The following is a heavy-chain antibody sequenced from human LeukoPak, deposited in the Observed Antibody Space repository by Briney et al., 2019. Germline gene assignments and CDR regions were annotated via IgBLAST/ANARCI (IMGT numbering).Heavy chain of an antibody. J-gene: IGHJ6*03. D-gene: IGHD5-18*01. V-gene: IGHV1-69*13. CDR1: GATCSIYA. CDR3: AREGIQLDYYMDV. Sequence: SVTLSFNASGATCSIYAISWVRQAPGQGLEWMGGINPIFGTANYAQKFQGRVTITADESTSTAYMELSSLRSEDTAVYYCAREGIQLDYYMDVWGKGTTVSVSS. CDR2: INPIFGTA.